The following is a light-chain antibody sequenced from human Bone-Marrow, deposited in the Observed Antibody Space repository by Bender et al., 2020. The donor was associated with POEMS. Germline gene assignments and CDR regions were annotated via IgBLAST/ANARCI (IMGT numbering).Light chain of an antibody. CDR1: SSNIGAHA. CDR2: SSH. Sequence: QSVLTQPPSASGTPGQRVTISCSGGSSNIGAHAVNWYQHLPGTAPKLLIYSSHRRPSEVPDRSSGSRSGTSASLAISGLQAEDEAGYYCAVWDDSLNGWVFGGGTKLTVL. V-gene: IGLV1-44*01. CDR3: AVWDDSLNGWV. J-gene: IGLJ3*02.